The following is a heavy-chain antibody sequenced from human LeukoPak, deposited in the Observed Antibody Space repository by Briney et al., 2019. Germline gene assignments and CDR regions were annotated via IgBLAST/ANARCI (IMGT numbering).Heavy chain of an antibody. CDR1: GGSFSGYY. V-gene: IGHV4-34*01. CDR2: INHSGST. CDR3: ARGSYQKPNDSSGYYQIDY. Sequence: SGTLSLTCAVYGGSFSGYYWSWIRQPPGKGLEWIGEINHSGSTNYNPSLKSRVTISVDTSKNQFSLKLSSVTAADTAVYYCARGSYQKPNDSSGYYQIDYWGQGTLVTVSS. J-gene: IGHJ4*02. D-gene: IGHD3-22*01.